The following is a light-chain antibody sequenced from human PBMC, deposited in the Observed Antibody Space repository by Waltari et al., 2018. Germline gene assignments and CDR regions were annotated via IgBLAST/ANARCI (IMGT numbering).Light chain of an antibody. Sequence: QSALTQPASVSGSPGQSITISCTGTSSDVRGYNYFPWYQQHPGKAPKLMIYDVSNRPSGVSNRFSGSKSGNTASLTISGLQAEDEADYYCSSYTSSSTLVFGGGTKLTVL. CDR3: SSYTSSSTLV. CDR2: DVS. CDR1: SSDVRGYNY. V-gene: IGLV2-14*01. J-gene: IGLJ2*01.